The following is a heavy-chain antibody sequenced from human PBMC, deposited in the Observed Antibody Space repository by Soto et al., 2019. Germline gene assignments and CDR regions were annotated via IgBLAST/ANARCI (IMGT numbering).Heavy chain of an antibody. CDR2: IYYSGST. CDR1: GGSVSGGSYY. D-gene: IGHD3-3*01. Sequence: LSLTCTVSGGSVSGGSYYWSWIRQPPGKGLEWIGYIYYSGSTNYNPSLKSRVTISVDTSKNQFSLKLSSVTAADTAVYYCARDDYDFWSGYYYGMDVWGQGTTVTVSS. CDR3: ARDDYDFWSGYYYGMDV. J-gene: IGHJ6*02. V-gene: IGHV4-61*01.